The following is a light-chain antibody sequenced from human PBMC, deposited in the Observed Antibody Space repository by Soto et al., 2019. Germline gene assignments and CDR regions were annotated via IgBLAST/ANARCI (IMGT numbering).Light chain of an antibody. J-gene: IGKJ4*01. V-gene: IGKV1-9*01. CDR1: QGISSY. CDR3: QQADSFPLT. CDR2: AAS. Sequence: IQLTQSPSSLSASVGDRVTITCRASQGISSYLAWYQQKPGKAPKLLIYAASTLQSGVPSRFSGSGSGTDFTLTINSLQPEDFATYYCQQADSFPLTFGGGTKVEIK.